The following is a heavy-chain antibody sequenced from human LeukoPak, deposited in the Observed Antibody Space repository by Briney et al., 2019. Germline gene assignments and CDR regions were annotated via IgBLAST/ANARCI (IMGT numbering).Heavy chain of an antibody. D-gene: IGHD3-10*02. J-gene: IGHJ6*04. CDR1: GFTFDDYA. V-gene: IGHV3-9*01. CDR3: AELGITMIGGV. CDR2: ISWNSGSR. Sequence: GGSLRLSCVASGFTFDDYAMHWVRQAPGKGLEWVSGISWNSGSRGYADSVKGRFTISRDNAKTSLYLQMNSLRAEDTAVYYCAELGITMIGGVWGKGTTVTISS.